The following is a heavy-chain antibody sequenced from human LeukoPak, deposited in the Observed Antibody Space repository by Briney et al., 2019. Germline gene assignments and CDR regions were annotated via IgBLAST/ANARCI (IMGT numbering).Heavy chain of an antibody. CDR2: TNWHGVNT. J-gene: IGHJ4*02. CDR3: ARDEPHFWSGYYFDY. CDR1: GFTFDDYV. D-gene: IGHD3-3*02. V-gene: IGHV3-20*04. Sequence: GESLRLSCAASGFTFDDYVMSWVRPVPGKGMEWDSDTNWHGVNTGYEVSVKGPFTIYRDNTKTSMYLQMNSLRAEDTALYYCARDEPHFWSGYYFDYWGQGTLVTVSS.